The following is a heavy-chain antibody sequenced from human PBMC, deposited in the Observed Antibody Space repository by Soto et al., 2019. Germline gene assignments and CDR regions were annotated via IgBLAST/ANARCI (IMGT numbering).Heavy chain of an antibody. CDR1: GFTFSNYP. CDR3: AKVGSGWYYFDY. V-gene: IGHV3-23*01. J-gene: IGHJ4*02. Sequence: EVQVLESGGGLVQPGGSLRLSCAASGFTFSNYPMSWVRQAPGKGLEWVSGMSGSGASTYYADSVKGRFTISRDNSTNTLYLQMNSLRGEDTAIYYCAKVGSGWYYFDYWGQGTLVTVSS. CDR2: MSGSGAST. D-gene: IGHD6-19*01.